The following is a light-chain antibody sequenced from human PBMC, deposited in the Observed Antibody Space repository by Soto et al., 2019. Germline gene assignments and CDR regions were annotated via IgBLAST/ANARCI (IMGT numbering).Light chain of an antibody. J-gene: IGKJ5*01. Sequence: DIQLTQSPSFLSASVGDRVAITCRASQSISTYLAWYQQKPGKAPKLLIYKASSLESGVPSRFSGSGSGAEFTLTISSLQPDDFATYYCQQFNSYPITFGQGTRLEI. CDR2: KAS. CDR1: QSISTY. V-gene: IGKV1-5*03. CDR3: QQFNSYPIT.